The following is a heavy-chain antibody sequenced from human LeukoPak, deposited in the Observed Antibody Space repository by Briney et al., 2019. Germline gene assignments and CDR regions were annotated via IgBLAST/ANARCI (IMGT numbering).Heavy chain of an antibody. CDR1: GGTFSSYA. V-gene: IGHV1-69*06. J-gene: IGHJ4*02. Sequence: GASVKVSCKASGGTFSSYAISWVRQAPGQGLEWMGGIIPIFGTANYAQKFQGRVTMTEDTSTDTAYMELSSLRSEDTAVYDCATAKVEGYYGSGSFDYWGQGTLVTVSS. CDR2: IIPIFGTA. D-gene: IGHD3-10*01. CDR3: ATAKVEGYYGSGSFDY.